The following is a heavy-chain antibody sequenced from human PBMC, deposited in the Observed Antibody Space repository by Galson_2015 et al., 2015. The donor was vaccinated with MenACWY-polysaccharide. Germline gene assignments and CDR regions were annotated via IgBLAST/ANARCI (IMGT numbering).Heavy chain of an antibody. Sequence: SVKVSCKASGYTFTSYGISWVRQAPGQGLEWMGWISAYNGNTNYAQKLQGRVTMTTDTSTSTAYMELRSLRSDDTAVYYCARDSRVYDILTGLALFDPWGQGTLVTVSS. D-gene: IGHD3-9*01. CDR1: GYTFTSYG. CDR3: ARDSRVYDILTGLALFDP. V-gene: IGHV1-18*01. CDR2: ISAYNGNT. J-gene: IGHJ5*02.